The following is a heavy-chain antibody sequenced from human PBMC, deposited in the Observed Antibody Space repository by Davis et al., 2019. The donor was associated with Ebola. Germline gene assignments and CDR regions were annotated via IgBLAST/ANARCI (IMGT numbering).Heavy chain of an antibody. J-gene: IGHJ5*02. CDR3: TRYGDYSWFDP. Sequence: GESLKISCAASGFTFSSYWMSWFRQAPGKGLEWVGFIRSKAYGGTTEYAASVKGRFTISRDDSKSIAYLQMNSLKTEDTAVYYCTRYGDYSWFDPWGQGTLVTVSS. V-gene: IGHV3-49*03. CDR2: IRSKAYGGTT. D-gene: IGHD4-17*01. CDR1: GFTFSSYW.